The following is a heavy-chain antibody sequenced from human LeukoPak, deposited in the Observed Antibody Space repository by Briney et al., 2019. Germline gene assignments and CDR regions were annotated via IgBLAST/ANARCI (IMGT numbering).Heavy chain of an antibody. J-gene: IGHJ4*02. CDR1: GFTFSSYW. D-gene: IGHD3-22*01. CDR3: ARVTYYYDSSGHYYFDY. Sequence: GGSLRLSCAASGFTFSSYWMHWVRQAPGKGLVWVSRINSDGSSTSYADSVKGRFTISRDNAKNTLYLRMNSLRAEDTAVYYCARVTYYYDSSGHYYFDYWGQGTLVTVSS. V-gene: IGHV3-74*01. CDR2: INSDGSST.